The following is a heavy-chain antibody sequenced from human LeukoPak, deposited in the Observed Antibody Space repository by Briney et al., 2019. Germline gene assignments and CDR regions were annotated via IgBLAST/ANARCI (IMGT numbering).Heavy chain of an antibody. D-gene: IGHD3-22*01. CDR3: AGTYYYDSSGYQLSYC. Sequence: PSQTLSLTCTVSGGSISSSSYYWGWIRQPPGKGLEWIGSIYYSGSTYYNPSLKSRVTISVDTSKNQFSLKLSSVTAADTAVYYCAGTYYYDSSGYQLSYCWGQGTLVTVSS. J-gene: IGHJ4*02. CDR1: GGSISSSSYY. V-gene: IGHV4-39*01. CDR2: IYYSGST.